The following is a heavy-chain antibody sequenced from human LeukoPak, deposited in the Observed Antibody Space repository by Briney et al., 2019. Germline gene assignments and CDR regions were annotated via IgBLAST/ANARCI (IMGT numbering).Heavy chain of an antibody. J-gene: IGHJ5*01. CDR1: GFTIDGYT. V-gene: IGHV3-21*01. Sequence: GGSLRLSCAASGFTIDGYTLSWVRQAPGKGLEWVASITSGSNFVDYGDSVKGRFTISRDNAQNSLYVQMNSLRAEDTAVYYCATQPELPGWFDFWGQGTPVTVSS. CDR2: ITSGSNFV. D-gene: IGHD1-14*01. CDR3: ATQPELPGWFDF.